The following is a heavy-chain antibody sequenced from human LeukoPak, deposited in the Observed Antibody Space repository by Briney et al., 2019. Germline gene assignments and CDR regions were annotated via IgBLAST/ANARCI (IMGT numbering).Heavy chain of an antibody. V-gene: IGHV3-23*01. J-gene: IGHJ5*02. Sequence: GGSLRLSCAASGFTFSSYAMSWVRQAPGKGLEWVSAISGSGGSSYYADSVKGRFTISRDNSKNTLYLQMNSLRAEDTAVYYCAKAGGYDSPGAWFDPWGQGTLVTVSS. CDR2: ISGSGGSS. CDR3: AKAGGYDSPGAWFDP. D-gene: IGHD5-12*01. CDR1: GFTFSSYA.